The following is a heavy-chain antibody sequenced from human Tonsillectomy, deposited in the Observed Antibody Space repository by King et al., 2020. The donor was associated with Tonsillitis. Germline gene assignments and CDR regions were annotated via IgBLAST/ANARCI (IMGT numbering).Heavy chain of an antibody. CDR2: IRSDGSNK. J-gene: IGHJ5*01. D-gene: IGHD3-10*01. Sequence: VQLVESGGGVVQPGGSLRLSCAASGFTFSNYGMHWVRQAPGKGPEWVAFIRSDGSNKFYADSVKGRFVIFRDNSKNTLYLQMNSLRAEDTAVYYCAKGGDGFGSWGQGTLVTASS. CDR1: GFTFSNYG. CDR3: AKGGDGFGS. V-gene: IGHV3-30*02.